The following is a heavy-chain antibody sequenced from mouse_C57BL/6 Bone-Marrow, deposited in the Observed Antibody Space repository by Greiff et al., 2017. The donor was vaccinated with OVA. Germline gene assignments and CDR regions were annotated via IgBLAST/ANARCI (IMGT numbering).Heavy chain of an antibody. Sequence: VQLQQSGAELVRPGTSVKASCKASGYAFTNYLIEWVKQRPGQGLEWIGVINPGSGGTNYNEKFKGKATLTADKSSSTAYMQLSSLTSEDSAVYFCARMGTTYYFDYWGQGTTLTVSS. V-gene: IGHV1-54*01. CDR3: ARMGTTYYFDY. CDR2: INPGSGGT. D-gene: IGHD2-3*01. J-gene: IGHJ2*01. CDR1: GYAFTNYL.